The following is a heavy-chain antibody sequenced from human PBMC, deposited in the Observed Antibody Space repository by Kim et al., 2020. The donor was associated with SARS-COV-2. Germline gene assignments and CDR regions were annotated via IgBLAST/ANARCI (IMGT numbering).Heavy chain of an antibody. CDR2: IYYSGST. V-gene: IGHV4-59*13. CDR3: ARGGWYDYFDY. Sequence: SETLSLTCTVSGGSISSYYWSWIRQPPGKGLEWIGYIYYSGSTNYNPSLKSRVTISVDTSKNQFSLKLSSVTAADTAVYYCARGGWYDYFDYWGQGTLVTVSS. CDR1: GGSISSYY. D-gene: IGHD6-19*01. J-gene: IGHJ4*02.